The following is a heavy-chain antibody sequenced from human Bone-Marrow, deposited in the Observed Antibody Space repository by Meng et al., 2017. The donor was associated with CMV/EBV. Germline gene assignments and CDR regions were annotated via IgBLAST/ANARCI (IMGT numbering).Heavy chain of an antibody. J-gene: IGHJ4*02. D-gene: IGHD1-14*01. CDR3: AKDAPTSATTCYPFDS. CDR1: GFTFSNYA. Sequence: GASLKISCAASGFTFSNYAMNWVRQAPGKGLEWVSGIRSSGANTYYADSVKGRFTISRDNAKNTLYLQMNSLRAEDTALYYCAKDAPTSATTCYPFDSWGQGTLVTVSS. V-gene: IGHV3-23*01. CDR2: IRSSGANT.